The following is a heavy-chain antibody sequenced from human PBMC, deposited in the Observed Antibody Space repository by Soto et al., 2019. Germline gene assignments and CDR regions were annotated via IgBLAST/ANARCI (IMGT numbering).Heavy chain of an antibody. D-gene: IGHD6-13*01. CDR2: IYYGGGA. Sequence: QLQLQESGPGRVKPWGTLSLTSPVPGGPISSTIYYWGWIRQPPGKGLEWIGSIYYGGGAYYNPSLKSRLTISVDTSKNQFSLKLSSVTAADTAVYYCARHMGIGYSNGFDPWGQGTLVTVSS. V-gene: IGHV4-39*01. CDR3: ARHMGIGYSNGFDP. CDR1: GGPISSTIYY. J-gene: IGHJ5*02.